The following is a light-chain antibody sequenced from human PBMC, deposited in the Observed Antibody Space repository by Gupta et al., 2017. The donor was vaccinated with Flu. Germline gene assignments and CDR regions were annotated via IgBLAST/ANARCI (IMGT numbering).Light chain of an antibody. CDR2: DVT. V-gene: IGLV2-14*01. CDR3: SSYTSGSTFYV. CDR1: STDAGRPDS. Sequence: QSALTQPASVSGSPGQSITISCSGTSTDAGRPDSVSWYQQHPDKAPKLIIFDVTNRPSGVSSRFSGSKSGNTASLTISGLQAEEETDYYCSSYTSGSTFYVFGTGTKVTVL. J-gene: IGLJ1*01.